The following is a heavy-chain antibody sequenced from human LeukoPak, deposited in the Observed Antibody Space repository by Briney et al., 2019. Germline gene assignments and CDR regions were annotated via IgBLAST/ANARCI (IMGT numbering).Heavy chain of an antibody. V-gene: IGHV3-49*03. D-gene: IGHD5-18*01. J-gene: IGHJ3*02. CDR1: GFTFGDYA. Sequence: PGGSLRLSCTASGFTFGDYAMSWFRQAPGKGLEWVGFIRSKAYGGTTEYAASVKGRFTISRDDSKSIAYLQMNSLKTEDTAVYYCTRDSGYSYGPASFDIWGQGTMVTVSS. CDR3: TRDSGYSYGPASFDI. CDR2: IRSKAYGGTT.